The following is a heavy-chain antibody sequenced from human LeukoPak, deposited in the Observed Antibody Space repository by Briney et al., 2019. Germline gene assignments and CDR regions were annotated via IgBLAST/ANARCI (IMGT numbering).Heavy chain of an antibody. Sequence: GGSLRLSCAASGFAFSNYAMSWVRQAPGKGLEWVSGISGSGSGTYYSDSVRGRFTISRDNSKNTLYLQMNGLRAEDTAVYYCARDRDPGIAAAWYRGFDYXXXXTLVTVSS. CDR1: GFAFSNYA. V-gene: IGHV3-23*01. J-gene: IGHJ4*01. CDR2: ISGSGSGT. D-gene: IGHD6-13*01. CDR3: ARDRDPGIAAAWYRGFDY.